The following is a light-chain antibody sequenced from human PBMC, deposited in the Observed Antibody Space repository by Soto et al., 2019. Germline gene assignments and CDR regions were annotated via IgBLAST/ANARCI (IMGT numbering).Light chain of an antibody. J-gene: IGLJ1*01. CDR1: SSDGDDYKD. CDR2: EVT. V-gene: IGLV2-14*01. CDR3: SSYTSTSTV. Sequence: QSALTQPASVPGSPGQSITISCTGISSDGDDYKDVSWYQQHPGKAPKLMIYEVTYRPSGVSNRFSGSKSGNTASLTISGLQAEDEADYYCSSYTSTSTVFGTGTKVTVL.